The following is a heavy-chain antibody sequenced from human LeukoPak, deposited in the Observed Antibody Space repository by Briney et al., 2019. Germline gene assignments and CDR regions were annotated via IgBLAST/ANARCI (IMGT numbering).Heavy chain of an antibody. CDR1: GFTFSSYS. Sequence: GGSLRLSCAASGFTFSSYSMNWVRQPTGRGLEWVSTIGTASDTYYPGSVEGRFTLSRDNAKNSLYLQMNSLTAGDTAVYYCARGPPRGKYYYMDVWGKGTTVTVSS. D-gene: IGHD1-1*01. CDR2: IGTASDT. CDR3: ARGPPRGKYYYMDV. V-gene: IGHV3-13*01. J-gene: IGHJ6*03.